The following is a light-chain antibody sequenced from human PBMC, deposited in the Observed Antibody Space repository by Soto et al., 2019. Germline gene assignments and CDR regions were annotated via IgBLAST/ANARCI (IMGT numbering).Light chain of an antibody. CDR1: QSISSY. Sequence: DIQMTQSPSSLSASVGDRVTITCRASQSISSYLNWYQQKPGKAPKLLIYAASSLQSGVPSRFSGSGSGTDFPLTISSLQPEDFATYYCQQSYSTLGVFGPGTKVDIK. CDR3: QQSYSTLGV. CDR2: AAS. V-gene: IGKV1-39*01. J-gene: IGKJ3*01.